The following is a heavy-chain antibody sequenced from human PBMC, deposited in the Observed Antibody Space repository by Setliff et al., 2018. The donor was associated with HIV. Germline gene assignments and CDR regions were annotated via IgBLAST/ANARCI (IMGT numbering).Heavy chain of an antibody. J-gene: IGHJ4*02. V-gene: IGHV3-23*01. CDR3: TKGVQRLRPYYFDS. D-gene: IGHD4-17*01. Sequence: GGSLRLSCAVSGFTFSNFPMNWVRQAPGKGLEWVSGIRDNGVSPYYADSVTGRFTISRDNTKNTLYLQMNSLRVEDTAIYYCTKGVQRLRPYYFDSWGQGILVTVSS. CDR1: GFTFSNFP. CDR2: IRDNGVSP.